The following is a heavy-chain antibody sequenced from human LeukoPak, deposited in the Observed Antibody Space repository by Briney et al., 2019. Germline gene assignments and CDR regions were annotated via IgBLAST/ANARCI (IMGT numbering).Heavy chain of an antibody. V-gene: IGHV3-72*01. D-gene: IGHD3-22*01. CDR1: GFTFSDHY. J-gene: IGHJ4*02. Sequence: GGSLRLSCAASGFTFSDHYMDWVRQAPGKGLEWIGRSKSKTYNYITQYAAFVQGRLTISRDNSKNSLYLQMNGLRAEDTAVYYCARTRSSGYLTFDYWGQGILVTVSS. CDR2: SKSKTYNYIT. CDR3: ARTRSSGYLTFDY.